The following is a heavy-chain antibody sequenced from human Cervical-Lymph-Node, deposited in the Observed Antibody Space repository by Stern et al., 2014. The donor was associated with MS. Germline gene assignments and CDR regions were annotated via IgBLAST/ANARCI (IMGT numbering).Heavy chain of an antibody. CDR3: VRVLRTRRTDF. V-gene: IGHV2-5*04. Sequence: QVTLKESGPALVKPTQTLTLTCSFSGFSLTSASTGLGVGWVRQPPGKALEWLALIYWDDDERYSPSLRSRITIAKDTAKNQVVLTRTNVAPVDTGTYFCVRVLRTRRTDFWGQGTLVTVSS. CDR2: IYWDDDE. CDR1: GFSLTSASTGLG. J-gene: IGHJ4*02. D-gene: IGHD3-3*01.